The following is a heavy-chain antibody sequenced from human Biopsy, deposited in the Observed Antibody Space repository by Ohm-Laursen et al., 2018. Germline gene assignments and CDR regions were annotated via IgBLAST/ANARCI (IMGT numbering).Heavy chain of an antibody. CDR2: MNQDGSEE. D-gene: IGHD6-13*01. CDR1: GFIFSRYW. J-gene: IGHJ4*02. CDR3: ARGPSGTAAGRFAS. V-gene: IGHV3-7*04. Sequence: SLRLSCSASGFIFSRYWMNWVRQTPEKGLEWVANMNQDGSEEHYVDSVKGRFTVSRDNSKSSLYLQMNSLRDEGTAVYYCARGPSGTAAGRFASWGQGTLVTVSS.